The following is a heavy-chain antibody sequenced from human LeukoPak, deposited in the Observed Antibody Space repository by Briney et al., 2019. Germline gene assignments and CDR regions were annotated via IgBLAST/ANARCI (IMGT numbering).Heavy chain of an antibody. V-gene: IGHV4-39*01. D-gene: IGHD3-22*01. J-gene: IGHJ4*02. Sequence: SETLSLTCTVSGGSISSSSYYWGWIRQPPGKGLEWIGSIYYSGSTYYNPSLKSRVTISVDTSKNQFSLKLSSVTAADTAVYYCARHSIYDSSGYPFDYWGQGTLVAVSS. CDR3: ARHSIYDSSGYPFDY. CDR1: GGSISSSSYY. CDR2: IYYSGST.